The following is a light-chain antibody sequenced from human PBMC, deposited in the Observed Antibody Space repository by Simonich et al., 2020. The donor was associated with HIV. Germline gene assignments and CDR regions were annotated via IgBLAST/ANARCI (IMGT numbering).Light chain of an antibody. V-gene: IGKV1-5*03. J-gene: IGKJ2*01. CDR3: QQFNSYPYT. CDR2: KAS. Sequence: DIQMTQSPSTLSASVGDRVIITCRASQSISSWLAWYQQKPGKAPKLLIYKASSLESGVPSRFSGSGSGTDFSLTISSLQPEDFATYYCQQFNSYPYTFGQGTKLEIK. CDR1: QSISSW.